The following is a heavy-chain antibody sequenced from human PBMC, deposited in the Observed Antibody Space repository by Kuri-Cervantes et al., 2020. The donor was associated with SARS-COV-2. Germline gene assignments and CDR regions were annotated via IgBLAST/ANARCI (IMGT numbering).Heavy chain of an antibody. V-gene: IGHV4-31*03. D-gene: IGHD2-2*02. J-gene: IGHJ4*02. CDR2: IYYSGST. Sequence: SETLSLTCTVSGGSISSGGYYWSWIRQHPGKGLEWIGYIYYSGSTYYNPSLKSRVTISVDTSKNQFSLKLSPVTAADTAVYYCARTYMTAFDYWGQGTLVTVSS. CDR3: ARTYMTAFDY. CDR1: GGSISSGGYY.